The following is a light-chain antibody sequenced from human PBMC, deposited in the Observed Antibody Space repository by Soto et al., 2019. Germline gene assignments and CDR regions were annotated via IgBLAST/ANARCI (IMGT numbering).Light chain of an antibody. CDR2: DAS. Sequence: EIVLTQSPATLSLSPGERATLSCRASQSVSSYLAWYQQKPGQAPRLLIYDASNRATGIPARFSGSGSGTDFTLTISSLEPEDFGVYYCQQRSNWPPLTFGGGTKGEI. J-gene: IGKJ4*01. CDR1: QSVSSY. CDR3: QQRSNWPPLT. V-gene: IGKV3-11*01.